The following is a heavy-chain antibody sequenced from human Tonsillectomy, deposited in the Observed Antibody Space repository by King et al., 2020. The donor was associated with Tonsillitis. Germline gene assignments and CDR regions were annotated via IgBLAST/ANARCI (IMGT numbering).Heavy chain of an antibody. CDR2: IWYDGSNK. J-gene: IGHJ4*02. D-gene: IGHD3-22*01. V-gene: IGHV3-33*08. CDR3: AREGTYYYDNSGYYRLYYFDF. CDR1: GFTFSSYG. Sequence: VQLVESGGGVVQPGRSLRLSCAASGFTFSSYGMHWVRQAPGKGLEWVAVIWYDGSNKYYAGSVKGRFSVSRDNSKNTLYLQMNSLRAEDTAVYYCAREGTYYYDNSGYYRLYYFDFWGQRTLVTVSS.